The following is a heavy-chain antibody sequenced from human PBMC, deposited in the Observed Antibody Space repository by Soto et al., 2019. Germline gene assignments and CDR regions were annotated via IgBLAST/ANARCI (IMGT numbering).Heavy chain of an antibody. CDR2: IYYSGST. CDR3: ARRYGDYFDY. J-gene: IGHJ4*02. V-gene: IGHV4-59*08. Sequence: SETLSLTCTVSGGSISSYYWSWIRQPPGKGLEWIGYIYYSGSTNYNPSLKSRVTISVDTSKNQFSLKLSSVTAADTAVYYCARRYGDYFDYWGQGILVTVSS. D-gene: IGHD4-17*01. CDR1: GGSISSYY.